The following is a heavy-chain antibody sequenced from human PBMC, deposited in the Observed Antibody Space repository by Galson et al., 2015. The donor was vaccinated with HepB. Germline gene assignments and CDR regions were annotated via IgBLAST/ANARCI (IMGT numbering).Heavy chain of an antibody. Sequence: SLRLSCAASGFTFSSYSMNWVRQAPGKGLEWVSYISSSSSTIYYADSVKGRFTISRDNAKNSLYLQMNSLRDEDTAVYYCARGSNFWSGSKPAVDYWGQGTLVTVSS. D-gene: IGHD3-3*01. J-gene: IGHJ4*02. CDR3: ARGSNFWSGSKPAVDY. CDR1: GFTFSSYS. V-gene: IGHV3-48*02. CDR2: ISSSSSTI.